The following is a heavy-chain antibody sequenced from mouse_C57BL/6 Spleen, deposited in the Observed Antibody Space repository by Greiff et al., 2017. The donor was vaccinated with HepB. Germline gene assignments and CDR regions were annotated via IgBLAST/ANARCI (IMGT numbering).Heavy chain of an antibody. J-gene: IGHJ1*03. CDR2: IYPRSGNT. D-gene: IGHD1-1*01. CDR3: ARECRITTVVASRYFDV. Sequence: VQLQQSGAELARPGASVKLSCKASGYTFTRYGISWVKQRTGQGLEWIGEIYPRSGNTYYNEKFKGKATLTADKSSSTAYMELRSLTSEDSAVYVCARECRITTVVASRYFDVWGTGTTVTVSS. CDR1: GYTFTRYG. V-gene: IGHV1-81*01.